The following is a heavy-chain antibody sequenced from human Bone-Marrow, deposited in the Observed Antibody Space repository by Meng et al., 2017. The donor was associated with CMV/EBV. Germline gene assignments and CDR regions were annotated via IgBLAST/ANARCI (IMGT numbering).Heavy chain of an antibody. CDR3: AGQTMAVDY. J-gene: IGHJ4*02. CDR1: GFTFSDYY. D-gene: IGHD4/OR15-4a*01. Sequence: VHVLGCGGGFVKPGGALLISCAASGFTFSDYYMSWIRQAPGKGLEWVSYISSSSSYTNYADSVKGRFTISRDNAKNSLYLQMNSLRAEDTAVYYCAGQTMAVDYWGQGTLVTVSS. CDR2: ISSSSSYT. V-gene: IGHV3-11*03.